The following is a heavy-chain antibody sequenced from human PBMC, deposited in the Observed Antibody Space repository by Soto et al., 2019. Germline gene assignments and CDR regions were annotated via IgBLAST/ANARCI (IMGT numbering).Heavy chain of an antibody. V-gene: IGHV4-34*01. Sequence: SETLSLTCAVYGGSFSGYYWSWIHQPPGKGLEWIGEINHSGSTNYNPSLKSRVTISVDTSKNQFSLKLSSVTAADTAVYYCARGLITMVRGVIERFDPWGQGTLVTVSS. D-gene: IGHD3-10*01. CDR1: GGSFSGYY. J-gene: IGHJ5*02. CDR3: ARGLITMVRGVIERFDP. CDR2: INHSGST.